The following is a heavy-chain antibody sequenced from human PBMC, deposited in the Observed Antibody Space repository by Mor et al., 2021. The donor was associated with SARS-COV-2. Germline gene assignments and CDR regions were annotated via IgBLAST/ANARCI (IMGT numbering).Heavy chain of an antibody. Sequence: SAISGSGGSTYYADSVKGRFTISRDNSKNTLYLQMNSLRAEDMAVYYCAKIATVTTGYWGQGTLVTVSS. J-gene: IGHJ4*02. D-gene: IGHD4-4*01. CDR3: AKIATVTTGY. CDR2: ISGSGGST. V-gene: IGHV3-23*01.